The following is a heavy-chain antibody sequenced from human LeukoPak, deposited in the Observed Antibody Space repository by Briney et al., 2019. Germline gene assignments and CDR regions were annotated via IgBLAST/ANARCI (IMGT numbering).Heavy chain of an antibody. J-gene: IGHJ4*02. CDR1: GFTFSSYE. Sequence: GGSLRLSCAASGFTFSSYEMNWVRQAPGKGLEWVSVIYSGGSTYYADSVKGRFTISRDNSKNTLYLQMNSLRAEDTAVYYCATIDYWGQGTLVTVSS. CDR2: IYSGGST. V-gene: IGHV3-66*01. CDR3: ATIDY.